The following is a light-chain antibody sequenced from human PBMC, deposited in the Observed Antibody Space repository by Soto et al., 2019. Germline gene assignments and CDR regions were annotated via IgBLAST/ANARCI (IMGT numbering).Light chain of an antibody. CDR2: GAS. CDR1: QSFINNY. Sequence: EIVLTQSPGTLSLSPGERATLSCRASQSFINNYLAWYQQKPVQAPRLLIYGASNRATGIPDRFSGSGSGTDFTLTISSLEPEDFAVYYCQQYGSLGTFGQGTKVDIK. V-gene: IGKV3-20*01. CDR3: QQYGSLGT. J-gene: IGKJ1*01.